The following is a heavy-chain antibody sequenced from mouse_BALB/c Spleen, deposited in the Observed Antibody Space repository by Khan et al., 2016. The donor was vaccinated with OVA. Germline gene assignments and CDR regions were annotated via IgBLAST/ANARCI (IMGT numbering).Heavy chain of an antibody. CDR2: ISSGDSYT. CDR1: GFTFSGYA. V-gene: IGHV5-9-3*01. J-gene: IGHJ1*01. CDR3: ARPCITTIVATSCWFFDV. D-gene: IGHD1-1*01. Sequence: EVELVESGGDLVKSGGSLKLSCAASGFTFSGYALSWVRQTPEKRLEWVATISSGDSYTYYPDSVKGRFTISRDNVKNTLYLQMSSLRSEDTAMYYCARPCITTIVATSCWFFDVWGAGTTVTVSS.